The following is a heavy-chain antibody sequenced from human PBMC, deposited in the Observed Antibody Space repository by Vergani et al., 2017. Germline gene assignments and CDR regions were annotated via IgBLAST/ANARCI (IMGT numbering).Heavy chain of an antibody. CDR2: INAGNGNT. CDR1: GGTFSSYT. CDR3: ARDGGIFGGYYMDV. Sequence: QVQLVQSGAEVKKPGSSVKVSCKASGGTFSSYTISWVRQAPGQGLEWMGRINAGNGNTKYSQKFQGRVTITRDTSASTAYMELSSLRSEDTAVYYCARDGGIFGGYYMDVWGKGTTVTVSS. J-gene: IGHJ6*03. D-gene: IGHD3-10*01. V-gene: IGHV1-3*01.